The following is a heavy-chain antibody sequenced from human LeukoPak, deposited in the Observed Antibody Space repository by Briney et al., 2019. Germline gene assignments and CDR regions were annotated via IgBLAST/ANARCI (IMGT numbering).Heavy chain of an antibody. D-gene: IGHD1-1*01. CDR2: IYYSGSI. V-gene: IGHV4-59*01. CDR1: GGSISSYY. Sequence: SETLSLTCTVSGGSISSYYWSWIRQPPGKGLEWIGYIYYSGSINYNPSLKSRVTISVDTSKNQFPLKVSSVTAADTAVYYRARGNWYLDYWGQGTLVTVSS. CDR3: ARGNWYLDY. J-gene: IGHJ4*02.